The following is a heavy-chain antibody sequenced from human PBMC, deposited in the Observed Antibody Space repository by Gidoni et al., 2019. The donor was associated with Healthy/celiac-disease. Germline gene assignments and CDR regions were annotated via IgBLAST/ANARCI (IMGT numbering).Heavy chain of an antibody. CDR3: ARASSYYDFWSGYYGHDY. J-gene: IGHJ4*02. CDR2: IKQDGSEK. V-gene: IGHV3-7*01. Sequence: EVQLVESGGGLVQPGGSLRLSCAASGFTFSSYWRSWVRQAPGKGLEWVANIKQDGSEKYYVDSVKGRFTISRDNAKNSLYLQMNSLRAEDTAVYYCARASSYYDFWSGYYGHDYWGQGTLVTVSS. D-gene: IGHD3-3*01. CDR1: GFTFSSYW.